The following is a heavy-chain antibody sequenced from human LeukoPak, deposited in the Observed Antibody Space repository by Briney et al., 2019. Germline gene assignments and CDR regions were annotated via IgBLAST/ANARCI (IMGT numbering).Heavy chain of an antibody. CDR1: GYSISSGYY. Sequence: SETLSLTCTVSGYSISSGYYWGWIRQPPGKGLEWIGSIYHSGNTNYNPSLKSRVTISVDMSKNQFSLKFSFVTAADTAVYYCARDSYYYGSGTYPPDYWGQGTLVTVSS. CDR2: IYHSGNT. J-gene: IGHJ4*02. CDR3: ARDSYYYGSGTYPPDY. D-gene: IGHD3-10*01. V-gene: IGHV4-38-2*02.